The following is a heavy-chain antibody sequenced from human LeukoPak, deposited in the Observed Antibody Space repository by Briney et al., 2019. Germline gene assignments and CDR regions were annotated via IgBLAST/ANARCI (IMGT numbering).Heavy chain of an antibody. CDR3: ARDRGSGIVGATNY. CDR1: GGSISSSSYY. Sequence: SETLSLTCTVSGGSISSSSYYWGWIRQPPGKGLEWIGSIYYSGSTYYNPSLRSRLTISVDTSKNQFSLKLRSVTAADTAIYYCARDRGSGIVGATNYWGQGTLVTVSS. D-gene: IGHD1-26*01. V-gene: IGHV4-39*07. CDR2: IYYSGST. J-gene: IGHJ4*02.